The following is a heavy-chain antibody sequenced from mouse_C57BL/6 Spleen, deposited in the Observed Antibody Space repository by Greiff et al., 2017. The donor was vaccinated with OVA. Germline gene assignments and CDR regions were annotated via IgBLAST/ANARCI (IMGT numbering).Heavy chain of an antibody. V-gene: IGHV1-18*01. CDR3: ARWEDDGYYGY. Sequence: VQLKQSGPELVKPGASVKIPCKASGYTFTDYNMDWVKQSHGKSLEWIGDINPNNGGTIYNQKFKGKATLTVDKSSNTAYMELRSLTSEDTAVYYCARWEDDGYYGYWGQGTTLTVSS. CDR2: INPNNGGT. CDR1: GYTFTDYN. J-gene: IGHJ2*01. D-gene: IGHD2-3*01.